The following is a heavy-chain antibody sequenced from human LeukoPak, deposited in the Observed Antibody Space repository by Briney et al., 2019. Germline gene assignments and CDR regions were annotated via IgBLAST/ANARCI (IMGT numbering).Heavy chain of an antibody. D-gene: IGHD3-16*01. CDR3: ARTTLGEEK. CDR1: GFTFSSYW. J-gene: IGHJ4*02. Sequence: QPGGSLRLSCAASGFTFSSYWMHWVRQAPGKGLAWVSRISGDGGTTNYADSVKGRFTISRDNAKNMVYLQMNSLRAEDTAVYYCARTTLGEEKWGQGILVTVSS. CDR2: ISGDGGTT. V-gene: IGHV3-74*01.